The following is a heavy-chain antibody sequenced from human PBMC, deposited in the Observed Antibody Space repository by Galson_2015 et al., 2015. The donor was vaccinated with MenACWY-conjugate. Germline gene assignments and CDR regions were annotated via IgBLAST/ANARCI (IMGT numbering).Heavy chain of an antibody. CDR1: GFTFSSYS. D-gene: IGHD3-22*01. V-gene: IGHV3-23*01. J-gene: IGHJ4*02. CDR3: AKRPPVEYYDRRGYYPFDY. Sequence: GSLRLSCAASGFTFSSYSMSWVRQAPGRGLEWVSAISGSGGTIYYADSVKGRFTISRDNSKNTLYLQMNSLRAEDTAVYYCAKRPPVEYYDRRGYYPFDYWGQGTLVTVSS. CDR2: ISGSGGTI.